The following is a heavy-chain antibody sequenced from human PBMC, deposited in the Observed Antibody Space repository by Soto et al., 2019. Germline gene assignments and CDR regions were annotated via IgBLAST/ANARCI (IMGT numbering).Heavy chain of an antibody. V-gene: IGHV4-30-4*01. D-gene: IGHD6-13*01. J-gene: IGHJ5*02. CDR1: GGSISSGDYY. CDR3: ARGAGVAAAGTTNWFDP. Sequence: KTSETLSLTCTVSGGSISSGDYYWSWIRQPPGKGLEWIGYIYYSGSTYYNPSLKGRVTISVDTSKNQFSLKLSSVTAADTAVYYCARGAGVAAAGTTNWFDPWGQGTLVTVSS. CDR2: IYYSGST.